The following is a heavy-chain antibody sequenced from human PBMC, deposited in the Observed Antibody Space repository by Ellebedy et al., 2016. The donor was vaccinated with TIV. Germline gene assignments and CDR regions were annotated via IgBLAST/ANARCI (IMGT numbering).Heavy chain of an antibody. J-gene: IGHJ4*02. D-gene: IGHD5-12*01. CDR2: MYTSGST. Sequence: SETLSLXCTVSAGSISSYYWSWIRQPAGKGLQWIGRMYTSGSTNYNPSLKSRVTMSVDTSKNQFSLKLSSVTAADTAVYYCAREGYSGYDFDYWGQGTLVTVSS. CDR3: AREGYSGYDFDY. V-gene: IGHV4-4*07. CDR1: AGSISSYY.